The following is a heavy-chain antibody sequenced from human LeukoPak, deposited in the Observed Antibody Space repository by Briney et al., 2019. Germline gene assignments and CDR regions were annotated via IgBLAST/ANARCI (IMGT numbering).Heavy chain of an antibody. Sequence: PSETLSLTCAVYGGSFSGYYWSWIRQPPGKGLEWIGEINHSGSTNYNPSLKSRVTISVDTSKNQFSRKLSSVTAADTAVYYCASDSSGWYDAFDIWGQGTMVTVSS. D-gene: IGHD6-19*01. J-gene: IGHJ3*02. V-gene: IGHV4-34*01. CDR1: GGSFSGYY. CDR2: INHSGST. CDR3: ASDSSGWYDAFDI.